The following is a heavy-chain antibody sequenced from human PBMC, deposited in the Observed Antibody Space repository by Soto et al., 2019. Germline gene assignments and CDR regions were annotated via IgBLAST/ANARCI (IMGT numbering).Heavy chain of an antibody. J-gene: IGHJ4*02. Sequence: EVQLVESGGRLVQPGRSLRLSCAASGFTFDDYAMHWVRRVPGKGLEWVSRISWNSNIIGYADSVKGRFTISRDNAKDSLYLQMNSLRPEDTALYYCAKGGPDGFCSGGRCYFDYWGQGTLVTVSS. CDR1: GFTFDDYA. CDR2: ISWNSNII. V-gene: IGHV3-9*01. D-gene: IGHD2-15*01. CDR3: AKGGPDGFCSGGRCYFDY.